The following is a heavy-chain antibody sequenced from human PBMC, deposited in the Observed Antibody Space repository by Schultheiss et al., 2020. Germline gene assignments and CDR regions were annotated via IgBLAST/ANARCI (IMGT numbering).Heavy chain of an antibody. CDR2: ISYDGSNK. V-gene: IGHV3-30*18. D-gene: IGHD4-11*01. CDR3: AKDGSSNPYYYYYGMDV. Sequence: GESLKISCAASGFTFSSYGMHWVRQAPGKGLEWVAVISYDGSNKYYADSVKGRFTISRDNSKNTLYLQMNSLRAEDTAVYYCAKDGSSNPYYYYYGMDVWGQGTTVTVSS. J-gene: IGHJ6*02. CDR1: GFTFSSYG.